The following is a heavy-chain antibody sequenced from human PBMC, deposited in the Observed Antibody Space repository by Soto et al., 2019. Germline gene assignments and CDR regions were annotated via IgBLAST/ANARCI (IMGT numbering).Heavy chain of an antibody. CDR2: ISGRGVDT. CDR1: GFSFGGLA. Sequence: PGGSLRFSCAASGFSFGGLAMSWVRQAPGKGLEWVSSISGRGVDTLYADSVKGRFTISRDNSRNTLYLQVNSLRAEDTAVYYCAKDQTDVTLFDYWGQGTLVTVSS. J-gene: IGHJ4*02. CDR3: AKDQTDVTLFDY. D-gene: IGHD2-21*02. V-gene: IGHV3-23*01.